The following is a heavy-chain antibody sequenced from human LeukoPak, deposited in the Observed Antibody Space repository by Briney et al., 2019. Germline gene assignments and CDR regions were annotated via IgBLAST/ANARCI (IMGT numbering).Heavy chain of an antibody. CDR2: XXXXXSI. CDR1: GXXLXXXX. J-gene: IGHJ4*02. D-gene: IGHD4-17*01. Sequence: PSETLSLTCTVXGXXLXXXXXXXXXXPPGXXLXXXXXXXXXXSIXXNPSLXSRVTISVDMSKNRFSLQLSSVTAADTAVYYCAXQXRDGDYIAKLFDYWGQGTLVTVSS. CDR3: AXQXRDGDYIAKLFDY. V-gene: IGHV4-59*08.